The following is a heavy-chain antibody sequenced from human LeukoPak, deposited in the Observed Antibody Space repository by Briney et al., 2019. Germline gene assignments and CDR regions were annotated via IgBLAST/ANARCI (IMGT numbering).Heavy chain of an antibody. Sequence: ASVKVSCKASGYTFTDYYMHWVRQAPGQGLEWMGRINPNSGGTNYAQKFQGRVTMTRDTSISTAYMELSRLRSDDTAVYYCERGGSSYRFGEYPYYFDYWGQGTLVTVST. V-gene: IGHV1-2*06. CDR3: ERGGSSYRFGEYPYYFDY. D-gene: IGHD3-10*01. CDR1: GYTFTDYY. CDR2: INPNSGGT. J-gene: IGHJ4*02.